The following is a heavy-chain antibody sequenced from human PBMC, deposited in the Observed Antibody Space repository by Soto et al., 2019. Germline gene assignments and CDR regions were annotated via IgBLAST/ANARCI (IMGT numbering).Heavy chain of an antibody. CDR1: GGSISSSSYY. D-gene: IGHD3-3*01. CDR3: ARPALSEWLSLYWYFDL. J-gene: IGHJ2*01. Sequence: QLQLQESGPGLVKPSETLSLTCTVSGGSISSSSYYWGWIRQPPGKGLEWIGSIYYSGSTYYNPSLKSRVTISVDTSKNQFSLKLSSVTAADTAVYYCARPALSEWLSLYWYFDLWGRGTLVTVSS. V-gene: IGHV4-39*01. CDR2: IYYSGST.